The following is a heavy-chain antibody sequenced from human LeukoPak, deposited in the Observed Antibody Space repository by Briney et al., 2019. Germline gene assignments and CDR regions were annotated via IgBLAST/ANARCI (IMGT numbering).Heavy chain of an antibody. Sequence: PSETLSLTCTVSGGSISTYYWSWIRQPPGKGLEWIGYIYYSVNTNYNPSLKTRVTISIDTSKNQFFLRLRSVTAADTAVYYCARVGEGCFDHWGQGTLATVSS. CDR1: GGSISTYY. V-gene: IGHV4-59*01. CDR2: IYYSVNT. CDR3: ARVGEGCFDH. J-gene: IGHJ4*02.